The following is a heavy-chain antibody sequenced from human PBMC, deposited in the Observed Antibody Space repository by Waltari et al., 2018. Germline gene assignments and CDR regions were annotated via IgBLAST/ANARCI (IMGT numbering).Heavy chain of an antibody. CDR3: ARGGSYNWNDFYYYGMDV. CDR2: IIPIFGTA. Sequence: QVQLVQSGAEVKKPGSSVKVSCKASGGTFSSYAISWVRQAPGQGLEWMGGIIPIFGTANYAQKFQGRVTITTDESTSTAYMERGSLRSEDTAVYYCARGGSYNWNDFYYYGMDVWGQGTTVTVSS. V-gene: IGHV1-69*05. D-gene: IGHD1-1*01. J-gene: IGHJ6*02. CDR1: GGTFSSYA.